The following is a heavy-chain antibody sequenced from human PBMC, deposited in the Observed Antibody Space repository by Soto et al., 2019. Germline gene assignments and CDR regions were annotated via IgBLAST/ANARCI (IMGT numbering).Heavy chain of an antibody. CDR1: GGSISSYY. CDR2: VHHSWGS. D-gene: IGHD3-10*01. Sequence: QVQLQESGPGLVKPSETLSLSCTVSGGSISSYYWSWFRQSPGKRMEWIGYVHHSWGSSYNPSLQSRVAISLDTSKSQFSLKVTSVTATDTAAYYCARQGFGPLHGLADVWGQGTTVTVSS. V-gene: IGHV4-59*08. CDR3: ARQGFGPLHGLADV. J-gene: IGHJ6*02.